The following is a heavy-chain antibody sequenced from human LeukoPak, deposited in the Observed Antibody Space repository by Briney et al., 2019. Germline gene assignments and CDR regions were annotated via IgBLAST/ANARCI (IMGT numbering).Heavy chain of an antibody. D-gene: IGHD5-18*01. Sequence: PGGSLRLSCAASGFTFSSYAMHWVRQAPGKGLEWVAVISYDGSNKYYADSVKGRFTISRDNSKNTLYLQMNSLRAEDTAVYYCAKELWLQYYFDYWGQGTLVTVSS. CDR1: GFTFSSYA. CDR3: AKELWLQYYFDY. CDR2: ISYDGSNK. J-gene: IGHJ4*02. V-gene: IGHV3-30-3*01.